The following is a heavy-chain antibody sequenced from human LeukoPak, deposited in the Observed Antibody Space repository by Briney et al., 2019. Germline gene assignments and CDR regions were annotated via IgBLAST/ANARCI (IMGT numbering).Heavy chain of an antibody. CDR3: ARGRPRGFSPYYFDY. V-gene: IGHV4-59*01. Sequence: SETLSLTCTVSGGSISSYYWSWIRQPPGKGLEWIWYIYYSGSTNDNSSLKSRGTISVDASKNQFSLKLRSVTAADTAVYYCARGRPRGFSPYYFDYWGQGTLVTVSS. CDR1: GGSISSYY. CDR2: IYYSGST. J-gene: IGHJ4*02. D-gene: IGHD3-3*01.